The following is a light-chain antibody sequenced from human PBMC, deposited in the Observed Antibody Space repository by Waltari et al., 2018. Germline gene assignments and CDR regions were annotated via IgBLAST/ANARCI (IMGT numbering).Light chain of an antibody. V-gene: IGKV3-20*01. CDR1: QSISKY. CDR2: GAS. Sequence: EIVLQQSAGPLTLSPGDSATHSCRSSQSISKYLAWYQQKPGQAPRLLIYGASSTATGIPDRFSGSGSGTDFSLTISRLEPEDFAVYYCQHYVSLPATFGQGTKVEIE. CDR3: QHYVSLPAT. J-gene: IGKJ1*01.